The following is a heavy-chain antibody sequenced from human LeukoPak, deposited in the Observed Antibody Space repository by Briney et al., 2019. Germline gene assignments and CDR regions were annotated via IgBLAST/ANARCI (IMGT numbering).Heavy chain of an antibody. D-gene: IGHD3-3*01. CDR3: ARDSDFWSGYYHHPTGP. V-gene: IGHV1-69*05. Sequence: SVKVSCKASGGTFSSYAISWVRQAPGQGLEWMGRIIPIFGTANYAQKFQGRATITTDESTSTAYMELSSLRSEDTAVYYCARDSDFWSGYYHHPTGPWGQGTLVTVSS. CDR2: IIPIFGTA. J-gene: IGHJ5*02. CDR1: GGTFSSYA.